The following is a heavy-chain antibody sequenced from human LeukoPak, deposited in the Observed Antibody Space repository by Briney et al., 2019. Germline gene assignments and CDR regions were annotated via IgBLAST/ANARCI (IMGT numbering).Heavy chain of an antibody. J-gene: IGHJ6*02. V-gene: IGHV4-39*07. D-gene: IGHD3-22*01. CDR2: IYYSGST. CDR3: ASVNDSSGYWVYYYGMDV. Sequence: SETLSLTCTVSGGSISSSSYYWGWIRQPPGKGLEWIGSIYYSGSTYYNPSLKSRVTISVDTSKNQFSLKLSSVTAADTAVYYCASVNDSSGYWVYYYGMDVWGQGTTVTVSS. CDR1: GGSISSSSYY.